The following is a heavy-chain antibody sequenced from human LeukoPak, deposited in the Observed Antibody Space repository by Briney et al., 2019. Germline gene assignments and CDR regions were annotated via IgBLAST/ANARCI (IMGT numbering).Heavy chain of an antibody. CDR2: ISSSGSTI. V-gene: IGHV3-11*01. J-gene: IGHJ6*03. CDR3: ARGGYSSSFGYYYYYMDG. CDR1: GFTFSDYY. Sequence: GGSLRLSCAASGFTFSDYYMSWIRQAPGKGLEWVSYISSSGSTIYYADSVEGRFTISRDNAKNSLYLQMNSLRAEDTAVYYCARGGYSSSFGYYYYYMDGWGKGTTVTVSS. D-gene: IGHD6-6*01.